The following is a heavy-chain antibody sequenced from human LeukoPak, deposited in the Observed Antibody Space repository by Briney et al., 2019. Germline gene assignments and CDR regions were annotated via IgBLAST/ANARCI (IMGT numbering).Heavy chain of an antibody. CDR3: AKESVYDSSGYFFDY. D-gene: IGHD3-22*01. Sequence: TVNGKGVDLGRQAIRKKQKWVSSISGSGGSTYYADSVKGRFTISRDNSKNTLYLQMNSLRAEDTAVYYCAKESVYDSSGYFFDYWGQGTLVTVSS. V-gene: IGHV3-23*01. J-gene: IGHJ4*02. CDR1: TVNGKG. CDR2: ISGSGGST.